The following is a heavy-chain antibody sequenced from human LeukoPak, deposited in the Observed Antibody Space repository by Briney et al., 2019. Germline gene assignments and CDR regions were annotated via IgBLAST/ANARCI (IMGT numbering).Heavy chain of an antibody. CDR3: ARDRGYFDN. CDR2: ITSSSNYI. Sequence: KPRGSLRLSCAASGFTFSIYSMNWVRQAPGKGLEWLSSITSSSNYIYYADSVQGRFTISRDNVQNSLYLQMNSLRAEDTAMYYCARDRGYFDNWGQGTLVTVSS. V-gene: IGHV3-21*01. CDR1: GFTFSIYS. J-gene: IGHJ4*02.